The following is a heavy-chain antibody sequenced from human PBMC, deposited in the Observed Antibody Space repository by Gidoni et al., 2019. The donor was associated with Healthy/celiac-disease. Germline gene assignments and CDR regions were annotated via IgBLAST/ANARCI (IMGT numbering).Heavy chain of an antibody. Sequence: QVQLVQSGAEVKKPGASVKVSCKASGYTFTGYYMHWVRQAPGQGLEWMGWINPNSGGTNYAQKFQGRVTMTRDTSISTAYMELSRLRSDDTAVYYCARDQRGGYCSSTSCWLGMDVWGQGTTVTVSS. D-gene: IGHD2-2*03. CDR1: GYTFTGYY. V-gene: IGHV1-2*02. J-gene: IGHJ6*02. CDR3: ARDQRGGYCSSTSCWLGMDV. CDR2: INPNSGGT.